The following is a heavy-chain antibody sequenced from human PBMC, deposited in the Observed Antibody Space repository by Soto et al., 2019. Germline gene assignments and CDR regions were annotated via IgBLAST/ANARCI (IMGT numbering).Heavy chain of an antibody. CDR3: AAGLGYSYGPTYDDSVMDI. CDR1: VFSLSNSGMC. V-gene: IGHV2-70*01. CDR2: IDWDDAK. Sequence: SRAALVNPTQTLTLTCTFSVFSLSNSGMCVSWIRQPPGKALEWLALIDWDDAKYYSTSLKTRLTISKDTSTTQVVLTRTIMDPVDTATYYCAAGLGYSYGPTYDDSVMDIGGQGTTVTVSS. J-gene: IGHJ6*02. D-gene: IGHD5-18*01.